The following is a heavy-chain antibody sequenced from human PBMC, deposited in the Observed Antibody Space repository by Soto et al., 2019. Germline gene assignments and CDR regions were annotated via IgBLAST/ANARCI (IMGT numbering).Heavy chain of an antibody. D-gene: IGHD2-15*01. J-gene: IGHJ4*02. CDR1: GFSFSISP. Sequence: PGVSLILSCAASGFSFSISPMHWVRQAPGKGPEWVALISYDGTNKFYADSVKGRFTISRDNSKSTLYLHVDRLRPEDAAVYYCVRDPKMSGGRHGAFTYFDSSAQGTLVRVSS. CDR2: ISYDGTNK. V-gene: IGHV3-30-3*01. CDR3: VRDPKMSGGRHGAFTYFDS.